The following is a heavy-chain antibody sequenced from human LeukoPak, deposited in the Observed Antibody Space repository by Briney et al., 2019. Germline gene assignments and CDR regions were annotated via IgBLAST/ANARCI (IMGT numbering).Heavy chain of an antibody. CDR2: ISSSSYI. D-gene: IGHD3-10*01. Sequence: PGGSLRLSCAASGFTFSSYSMNWVRQAPGKGLEWVSSISSSSYIYYADSVKGRFTISRDNAKNSLYLQMNSLRAEDTAVYYCARDRRYYGSGSYGVYWYYGMDVWGQGTTVTVSS. CDR1: GFTFSSYS. CDR3: ARDRRYYGSGSYGVYWYYGMDV. V-gene: IGHV3-21*01. J-gene: IGHJ6*02.